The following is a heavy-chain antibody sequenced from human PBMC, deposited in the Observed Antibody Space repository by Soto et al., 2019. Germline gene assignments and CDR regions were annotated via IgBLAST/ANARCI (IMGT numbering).Heavy chain of an antibody. Sequence: GGSLRLSCAASRFTFNNYAMSWVRQAPGKGLQWVSTISGSGHNTYYADSVEGRFTISRDNSKNTLHLQMNSLRAGDTAIYYCARDSTSWYYWFDPWGQGTQVTVSS. CDR3: ARDSTSWYYWFDP. CDR2: ISGSGHNT. J-gene: IGHJ5*02. CDR1: RFTFNNYA. D-gene: IGHD2-2*01. V-gene: IGHV3-23*01.